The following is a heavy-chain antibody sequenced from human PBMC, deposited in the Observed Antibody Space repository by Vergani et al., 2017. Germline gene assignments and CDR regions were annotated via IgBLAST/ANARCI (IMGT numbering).Heavy chain of an antibody. CDR3: AXPRVDYGGNSGLDY. CDR1: GGTFSRYA. J-gene: IGHJ4*02. CDR2: IISIFGTA. Sequence: QVQLVQSGAEVKKPGSSVKVSCKASGGTFSRYAISWVRQAPGQGLEWMGGIISIFGTANYVQKFQGRVTITADESKSTAYMELSRLRSEDTAVYYCAXPRVDYGGNSGLDYWGQGTLVTVSS. D-gene: IGHD4-23*01. V-gene: IGHV1-69*01.